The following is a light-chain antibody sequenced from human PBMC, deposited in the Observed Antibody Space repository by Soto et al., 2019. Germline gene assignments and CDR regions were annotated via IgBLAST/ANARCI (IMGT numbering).Light chain of an antibody. Sequence: ENALMQSSGSLSMSQGERATLSCRASQSVSNIYLAWYQQKPGQGPRLLIYGASYRTTGITDRFNGSGSGTDFTLTISRLEPKDSAVYYCQQYGSSPLTFGGGTKVYIK. CDR1: QSVSNIY. J-gene: IGKJ4*01. CDR3: QQYGSSPLT. CDR2: GAS. V-gene: IGKV3-20*01.